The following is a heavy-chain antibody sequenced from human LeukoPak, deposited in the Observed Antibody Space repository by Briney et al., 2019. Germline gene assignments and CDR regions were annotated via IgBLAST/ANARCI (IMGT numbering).Heavy chain of an antibody. D-gene: IGHD3-22*01. Sequence: SVKVSCKASGGTFSSYAISWVRQAPGQGLEWMGGIIPIFGTANYAQKFQGGVTITTDESTSTAYMERSSLRSEDTAVYYCASPPPYYYEIWGLDYWGQGTLVTVSS. J-gene: IGHJ4*02. CDR1: GGTFSSYA. V-gene: IGHV1-69*05. CDR2: IIPIFGTA. CDR3: ASPPPYYYEIWGLDY.